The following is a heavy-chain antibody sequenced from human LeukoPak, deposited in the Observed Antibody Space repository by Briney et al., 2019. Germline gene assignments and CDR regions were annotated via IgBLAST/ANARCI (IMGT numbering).Heavy chain of an antibody. CDR3: ARDISLVVAATQDY. CDR2: INPNSGGT. Sequence: ASVKVSCKASGYTFTGYYMHWVRQAPGQGLEWIGWINPNSGGTNYTQKFQGRVTMTRDTSISTAYMELSRLRSDDTAVYYCARDISLVVAATQDYWGQGTLVTVSS. V-gene: IGHV1-2*02. CDR1: GYTFTGYY. D-gene: IGHD2-15*01. J-gene: IGHJ4*02.